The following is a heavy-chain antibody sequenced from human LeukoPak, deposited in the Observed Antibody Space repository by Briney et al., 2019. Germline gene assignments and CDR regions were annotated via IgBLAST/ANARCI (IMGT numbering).Heavy chain of an antibody. CDR3: GRGHWGLDY. J-gene: IGHJ4*02. V-gene: IGHV3-11*04. CDR2: IDKRGGTT. D-gene: IGHD7-27*01. CDR1: GFTFSDSY. Sequence: GGSLRLSCGASGFTFSDSYMTWIRQAPGKGLEWVAFIDKRGGTTYYADSVKGRFTISRDNATSSLYLEMNSLRAEDTAVYYCGRGHWGLDYWGQGTLVTVSS.